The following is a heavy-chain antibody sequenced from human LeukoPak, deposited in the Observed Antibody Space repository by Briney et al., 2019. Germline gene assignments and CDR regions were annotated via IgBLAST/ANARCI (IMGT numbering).Heavy chain of an antibody. CDR3: ARGPPAYCSGGSCYRTEYFQH. V-gene: IGHV1-18*01. Sequence: ASVKVSCKASGGTFSSYAISWVRQAPGQGLEWMGWISAYNANTNSAQKLQGRVTMTTDTSTSTAYMELRSLRSDDTAVYYCARGPPAYCSGGSCYRTEYFQHWGQGTLVTVSS. CDR2: ISAYNANT. CDR1: GGTFSSYA. D-gene: IGHD2-15*01. J-gene: IGHJ1*01.